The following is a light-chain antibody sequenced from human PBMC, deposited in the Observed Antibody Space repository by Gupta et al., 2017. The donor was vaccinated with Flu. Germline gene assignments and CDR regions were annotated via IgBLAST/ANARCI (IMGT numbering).Light chain of an antibody. CDR1: SGHSTYA. Sequence: QPVLTQSPSASASLGASVRLTCTLSSGHSTYAIAWHQQQPEKGPRYLMKLNSDGSHTKGDGIPDRFSGPSSGAERYLTISSLQSEDEADYYCQTWGTVFRVFGGGTKLTVL. CDR3: QTWGTVFRV. V-gene: IGLV4-69*01. J-gene: IGLJ2*01. CDR2: LNSDGSH.